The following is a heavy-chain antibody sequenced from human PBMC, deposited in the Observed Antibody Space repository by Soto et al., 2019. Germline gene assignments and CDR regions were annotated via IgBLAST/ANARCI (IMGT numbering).Heavy chain of an antibody. CDR1: GFTFSSSA. V-gene: IGHV1-58*02. CDR3: AADTTELLGTRSPEGLMDV. J-gene: IGHJ6*03. CDR2: IVVARGHT. Sequence: ASVKVSCKASGFTFSSSAIHWVRQARGQHLEWMGWIVVARGHTHYVQKFQERVTFTRDTSTNTVYMELSNLRSEDTAVYYCAADTTELLGTRSPEGLMDVWGTGTTVTVSS. D-gene: IGHD2-2*01.